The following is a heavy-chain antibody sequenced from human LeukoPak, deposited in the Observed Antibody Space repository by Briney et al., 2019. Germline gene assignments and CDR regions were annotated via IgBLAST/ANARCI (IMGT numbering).Heavy chain of an antibody. CDR3: ASGYSAEYFQH. J-gene: IGHJ1*01. Sequence: SETPSLTCAVYGGSFSGYYWSWIRQPPGKGLEWIGEINHSGSTNYNPSLKSRVTISVDTSKNQFSLKLSSVTAADTAVYYCASGYSAEYFQHWGQGTLVTVSS. CDR2: INHSGST. CDR1: GGSFSGYY. V-gene: IGHV4-34*01. D-gene: IGHD2-15*01.